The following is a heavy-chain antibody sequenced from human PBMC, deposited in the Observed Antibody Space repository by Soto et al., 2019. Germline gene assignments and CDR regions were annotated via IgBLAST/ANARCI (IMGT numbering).Heavy chain of an antibody. CDR2: ISYDGSNK. V-gene: IGHV3-30-3*01. Sequence: QVQLVESGGGVVQPGRSLRLSCAASGFTFSSYAMHWVRQAPGKGLEWVAVISYDGSNKYYADSVKGRFTISRDNSKNTLYLQMNSLRAEDTAVYYCARDLKAIVVVPAGYYFDYWGQGTLVTVSS. D-gene: IGHD2-2*01. J-gene: IGHJ4*02. CDR1: GFTFSSYA. CDR3: ARDLKAIVVVPAGYYFDY.